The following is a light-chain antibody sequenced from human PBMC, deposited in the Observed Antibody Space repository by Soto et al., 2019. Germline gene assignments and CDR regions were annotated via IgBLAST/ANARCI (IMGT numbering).Light chain of an antibody. CDR3: LRHDSYPPT. J-gene: IGKJ1*01. Sequence: DIQMTQSPSALSASVGDRVTITCRASQGIGDYLAWFQQKPGKVPKSMIYAESSLQPGVPQRFSGSRSGTVFNLTISRLQPEDFATYYCLRHDSYPPTFGQGTKVDIK. CDR2: AES. CDR1: QGIGDY. V-gene: IGKV1-17*03.